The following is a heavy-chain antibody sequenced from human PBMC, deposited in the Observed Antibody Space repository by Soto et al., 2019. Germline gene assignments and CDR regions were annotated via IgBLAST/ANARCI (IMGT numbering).Heavy chain of an antibody. CDR1: GYTFTSYG. V-gene: IGHV1-18*01. Sequence: QVQLVQSGAEVKKPGASVKVSCKASGYTFTSYGISWVRQAPGQGLEWMGWISAYNGNTNYAQKLQGRVTMTTDTSTSTAYMELRSLRSGDTAVYYCARSYMVEWYSGAGGGMDVWGQGTTVTVSS. D-gene: IGHD2-15*01. CDR2: ISAYNGNT. CDR3: ARSYMVEWYSGAGGGMDV. J-gene: IGHJ6*02.